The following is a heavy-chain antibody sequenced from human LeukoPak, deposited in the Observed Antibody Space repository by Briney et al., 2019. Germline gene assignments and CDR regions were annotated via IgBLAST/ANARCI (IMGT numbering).Heavy chain of an antibody. CDR3: TRDSQGSGIYSVDY. V-gene: IGHV3-30*03. J-gene: IGHJ4*02. D-gene: IGHD3-10*01. Sequence: GGSLRLSCAASGFTFSSYGMHWVRQAPGKGLEWVAVISYDGSNKYYADSVKGRFTISRDNSKNTLYLQMNSLRAEDTAVYYCTRDSQGSGIYSVDYWGQGTLVTVSS. CDR2: ISYDGSNK. CDR1: GFTFSSYG.